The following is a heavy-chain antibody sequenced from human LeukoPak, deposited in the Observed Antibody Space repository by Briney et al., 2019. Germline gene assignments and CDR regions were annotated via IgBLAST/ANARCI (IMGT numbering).Heavy chain of an antibody. CDR2: IDSGATTT. Sequence: PGGSLRLSCGASGFIFNGANYAMNWVRQTPGKGLEWISFIDSGATTTWYADSVKGRFTISTDNAKNSLYLQMNSLRDEDTAVYYCARDRDYAFDYWGQGTLVTVSS. J-gene: IGHJ4*02. V-gene: IGHV3-48*02. CDR1: GFIFNGANYA. D-gene: IGHD4-17*01. CDR3: ARDRDYAFDY.